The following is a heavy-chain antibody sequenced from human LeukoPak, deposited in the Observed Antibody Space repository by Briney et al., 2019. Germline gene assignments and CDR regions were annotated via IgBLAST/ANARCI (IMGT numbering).Heavy chain of an antibody. J-gene: IGHJ4*02. CDR3: ARMIERYYFDY. CDR1: GGSFSGYY. CDR2: IYYSGST. D-gene: IGHD3-22*01. Sequence: TSETLSLTCAVYGGSFSGYYWSWIRQHPGKGLEWIGYIYYSGSTYYNPSLKSRVTISVDTSKNQFSLKLSSVTAADTAVYYCARMIERYYFDYWGQGTLVTVSS. V-gene: IGHV4-31*11.